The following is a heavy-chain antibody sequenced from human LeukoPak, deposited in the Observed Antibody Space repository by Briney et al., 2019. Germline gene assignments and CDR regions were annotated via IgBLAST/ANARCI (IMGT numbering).Heavy chain of an antibody. D-gene: IGHD1-20*01. Sequence: ASVKVSCKVSGYTLTELSMHWVRQAPGKGLEWMGGFDPEDGETIYAQKFQGRVTMTEDTSTDTAYMELSSLRSEDTAVYYCASRIRYNWKYAFDIWGQGTMATVSS. CDR2: FDPEDGET. J-gene: IGHJ3*02. CDR3: ASRIRYNWKYAFDI. CDR1: GYTLTELS. V-gene: IGHV1-24*01.